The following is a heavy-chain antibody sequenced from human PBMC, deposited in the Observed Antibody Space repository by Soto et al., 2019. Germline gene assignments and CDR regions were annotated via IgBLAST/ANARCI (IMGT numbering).Heavy chain of an antibody. Sequence: EVQLLESGGGLVQPGGSLRLSCAASGFTFINYAMSWVRQAPGKGLEWVSGINDRGDKTYYADSVTGRFTISRHNSRNTLYLQMNRLRAEDTALYYCAKESTRAGVPLFDNWGQGTLVTVSS. J-gene: IGHJ4*02. CDR2: INDRGDKT. CDR1: GFTFINYA. D-gene: IGHD3-10*01. V-gene: IGHV3-23*01. CDR3: AKESTRAGVPLFDN.